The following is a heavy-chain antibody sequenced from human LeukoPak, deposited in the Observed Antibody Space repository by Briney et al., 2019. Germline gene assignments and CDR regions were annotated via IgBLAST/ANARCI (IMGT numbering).Heavy chain of an antibody. CDR2: IYYSGST. CDR1: GGSISSSSYY. V-gene: IGHV4-39*07. CDR3: ARDQGGPITHAFDI. Sequence: SETLSLTCTVSGGSISSSSYYWGWIRQPPGKGLEWIGSIYYSGSTYYNPSLKSRVTISVDTSKNQFSLKLSSVTAADTAVYYCARDQGGPITHAFDIWGQGTMVTVSS. J-gene: IGHJ3*02. D-gene: IGHD3-10*01.